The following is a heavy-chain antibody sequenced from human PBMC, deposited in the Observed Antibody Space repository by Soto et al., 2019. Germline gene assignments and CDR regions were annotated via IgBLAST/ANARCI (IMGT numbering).Heavy chain of an antibody. CDR1: GFTVSSNY. CDR3: AKDDMVGGVIPDDY. V-gene: IGHV3-66*01. J-gene: IGHJ4*02. D-gene: IGHD3-10*01. CDR2: IYSGGST. Sequence: PGGSLRLSCAASGFTVSSNYMSWVRQAPGKGLEWVSVIYSGGSTYYADSVKGRFTISRDNSKNTLYLQMNSLRAEDTVVYYCAKDDMVGGVIPDDYWGQGTLVTVSS.